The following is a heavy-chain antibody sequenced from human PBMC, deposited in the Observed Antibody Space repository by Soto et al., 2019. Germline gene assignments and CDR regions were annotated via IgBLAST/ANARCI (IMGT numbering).Heavy chain of an antibody. J-gene: IGHJ4*02. V-gene: IGHV4-39*01. CDR2: IYYSGST. D-gene: IGHD2-8*01. CDR3: ARPAKDLRTNYYFDY. Sequence: XETLSLTCTVAGCSISSSSYYWGWIRQPPGKGLEWIGSIYYSGSTYYNPSLKSRVTISVDTSKNQFSLKLSSVTAADTAVYYCARPAKDLRTNYYFDYWGQGPLVTVSS. CDR1: GCSISSSSYY.